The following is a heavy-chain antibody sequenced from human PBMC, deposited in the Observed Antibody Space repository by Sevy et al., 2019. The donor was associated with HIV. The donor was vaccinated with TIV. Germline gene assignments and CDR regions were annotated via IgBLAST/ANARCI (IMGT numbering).Heavy chain of an antibody. CDR2: TRNKADGYTT. D-gene: IGHD6-13*01. V-gene: IGHV3-72*01. Sequence: GGSLRLSCAASGFTFSDHCMEWVRQAPGKGLEWVGHTRNKADGYTTEYAASVKGRFTISRDDSENSLYLQMNSLKTEDTAVYYCSTHAGIAAAGRVFDYWGQGALVTVSS. CDR1: GFTFSDHC. J-gene: IGHJ4*02. CDR3: STHAGIAAAGRVFDY.